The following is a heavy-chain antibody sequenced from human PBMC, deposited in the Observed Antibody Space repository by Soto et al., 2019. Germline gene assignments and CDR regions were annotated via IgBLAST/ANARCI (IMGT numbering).Heavy chain of an antibody. CDR3: ARQPDYNILTSYLYYFDY. CDR2: IYSGDSDV. V-gene: IGHV5-51*01. D-gene: IGHD3-9*01. J-gene: IGHJ4*02. CDR1: GYTFTTYW. Sequence: PGESLKISCKASGYTFTTYWIGWVRQMPGKGLEWMGFIYSGDSDVRYSPSFEGQVTISVDTSINTAYLRWNSLKASDTAIYYCARQPDYNILTSYLYYFDYWGQGTPVTVSS.